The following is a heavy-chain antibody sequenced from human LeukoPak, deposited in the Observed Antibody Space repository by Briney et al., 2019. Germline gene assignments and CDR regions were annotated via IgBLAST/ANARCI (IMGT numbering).Heavy chain of an antibody. CDR1: GGSFRGYQ. J-gene: IGHJ4*02. CDR3: ARGALGY. Sequence: SDTLSLTCAVYGGSFRGYQWTWIRQPRGKGLEWSGEINDRGSTNCNPSLRSRVIISVDTSKSQLSLKLSSVTAADTAVYCCARGALGYWGQGTLVTVSS. CDR2: INDRGST. V-gene: IGHV4-34*01. D-gene: IGHD7-27*01.